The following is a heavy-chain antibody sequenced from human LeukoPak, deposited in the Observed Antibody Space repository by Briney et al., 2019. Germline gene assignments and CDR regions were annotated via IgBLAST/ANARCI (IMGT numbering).Heavy chain of an antibody. Sequence: ASVKVSCKASGYTFTSYYMHWVRQAPGQGLEWMGIINPSGGSTSHVQKFQGRVTMTRDTSTSTVYMELSSLRSEDTAVYYCAGARYYDSSGYSIDYWGQGTLVTVSS. J-gene: IGHJ4*02. CDR1: GYTFTSYY. CDR3: AGARYYDSSGYSIDY. D-gene: IGHD3-22*01. V-gene: IGHV1-46*01. CDR2: INPSGGST.